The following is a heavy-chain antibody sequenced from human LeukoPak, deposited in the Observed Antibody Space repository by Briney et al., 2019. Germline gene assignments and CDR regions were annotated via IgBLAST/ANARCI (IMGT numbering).Heavy chain of an antibody. Sequence: PSETLSLTCTVSGGSIGSGDYYWSWIRQHPGEGLEWIGYIFYIGSTHYNPSLKSRVTISADTSKNQFFLKLSSATAADTAVYYCAREEGGSYKDWFDPWGQGILVTVSS. CDR3: AREEGGSYKDWFDP. V-gene: IGHV4-31*03. CDR1: GGSIGSGDYY. CDR2: IFYIGST. J-gene: IGHJ5*02. D-gene: IGHD1-26*01.